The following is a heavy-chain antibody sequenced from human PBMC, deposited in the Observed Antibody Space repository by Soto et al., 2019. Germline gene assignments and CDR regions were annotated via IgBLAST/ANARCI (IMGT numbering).Heavy chain of an antibody. Sequence: VASVKVSCKASGGTFSSYAISWVRQAPGQGLEWMGGIIPIFGTANYAQKFQGRVTITADESTSTAYMELSSLRSEDTAVHYCARDPPIYYYYGMDVWGQGTTVTVSS. V-gene: IGHV1-69*13. CDR3: ARDPPIYYYYGMDV. CDR2: IIPIFGTA. J-gene: IGHJ6*02. CDR1: GGTFSSYA.